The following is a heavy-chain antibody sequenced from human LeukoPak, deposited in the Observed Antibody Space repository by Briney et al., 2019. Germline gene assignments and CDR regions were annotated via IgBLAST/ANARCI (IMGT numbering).Heavy chain of an antibody. D-gene: IGHD3-10*01. CDR3: ARGLNDGSGSYYSNNWFDP. CDR1: GDSISSYY. CDR2: IYYSGNT. V-gene: IGHV4-59*01. Sequence: SETLSLTCTVSGDSISSYYWSWIRQPPGKGLEWIGYIYYSGNTNYNPSLKSRVTISVDTSKNQFSLKLSSVTAADTAVYYCARGLNDGSGSYYSNNWFDPWGQGTLVTVSS. J-gene: IGHJ5*02.